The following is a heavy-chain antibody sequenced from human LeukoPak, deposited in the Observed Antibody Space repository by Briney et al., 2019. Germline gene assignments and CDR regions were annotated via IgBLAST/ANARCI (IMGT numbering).Heavy chain of an antibody. V-gene: IGHV3-23*01. J-gene: IGHJ4*02. CDR2: ISGSGGNT. Sequence: LGGSLRLSCVGSGFTFSNNPLSWVRQAPGKGLEWVTAISGSGGNTYYADSVRGRFTISRDNSKNTLFLQMNTLRADDTAVYYGATTKQARRYFDYWGQGTLATVSS. D-gene: IGHD1-1*01. CDR1: GFTFSNNP. CDR3: ATTKQARRYFDY.